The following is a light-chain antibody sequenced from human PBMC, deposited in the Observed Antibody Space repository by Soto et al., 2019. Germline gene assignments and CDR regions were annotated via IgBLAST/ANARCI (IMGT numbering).Light chain of an antibody. CDR1: QSVVFSSNNKNY. CDR2: WAS. Sequence: DIVMTQSPDSLAVSLGERATINCKSSQSVVFSSNNKNYLAWYQQKPGQPPKLVIYWASTRESGVPDRFSGSGSGTDFTLTISSRQAEDVAVYYCQQYYSIPYTFGQGTKLEIK. J-gene: IGKJ2*01. V-gene: IGKV4-1*01. CDR3: QQYYSIPYT.